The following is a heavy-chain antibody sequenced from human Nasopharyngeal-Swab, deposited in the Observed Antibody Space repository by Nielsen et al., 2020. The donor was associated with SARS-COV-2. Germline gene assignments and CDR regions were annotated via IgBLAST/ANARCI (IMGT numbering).Heavy chain of an antibody. J-gene: IGHJ4*02. D-gene: IGHD1-14*01. CDR3: ARDDGDVPGMTGSGPPGGY. CDR1: GYTFTGYY. V-gene: IGHV1-2*06. Sequence: ASVKVSCKTSGYTFTGYYIHWVRQAPGQGLEWMGRLNPNNGGTNYAQKFQGRVTVTRDTSIHTAYMELSSLRFDDTAVYYCARDDGDVPGMTGSGPPGGYWGQGTLVTVSS. CDR2: LNPNNGGT.